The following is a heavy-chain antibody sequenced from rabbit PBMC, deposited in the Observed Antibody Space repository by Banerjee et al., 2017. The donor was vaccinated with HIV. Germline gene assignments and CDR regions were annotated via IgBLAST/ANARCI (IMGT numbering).Heavy chain of an antibody. CDR3: ARRNAGYAGYGYATNL. CDR2: IYAGSSGTT. Sequence: QSLEESGGDLVKPGASLTLTCTASGFSFSSSYWICWVRQAPGKGLEWIACIYAGSSGTTYYASWAKGRFTISKTSSTTVTLQMTSLTAADTATYFCARRNAGYAGYGYATNLWGQGTLVTVS. J-gene: IGHJ4*01. V-gene: IGHV1S40*01. CDR1: GFSFSSSYW. D-gene: IGHD6-1*01.